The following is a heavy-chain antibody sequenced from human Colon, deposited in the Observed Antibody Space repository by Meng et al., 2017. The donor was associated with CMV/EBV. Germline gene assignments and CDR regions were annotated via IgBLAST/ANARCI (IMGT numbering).Heavy chain of an antibody. Sequence: SVKVSCKASGGTFSSYAISWVRQAPGQGLEWVGGIIPIFGTANYAQKFQGRVTITTDESTSTAYMELSSLRSEDTAVYYCARGPIQAVVPAAIIPGGMDVWGQGTTVTVSS. CDR2: IIPIFGTA. CDR1: GGTFSSYA. J-gene: IGHJ6*02. D-gene: IGHD2-2*02. CDR3: ARGPIQAVVPAAIIPGGMDV. V-gene: IGHV1-69*05.